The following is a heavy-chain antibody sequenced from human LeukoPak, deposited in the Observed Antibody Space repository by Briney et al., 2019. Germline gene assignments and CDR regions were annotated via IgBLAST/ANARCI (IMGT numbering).Heavy chain of an antibody. CDR3: ARGGSGWYAFDS. J-gene: IGHJ4*02. D-gene: IGHD6-19*01. V-gene: IGHV3-66*01. Sequence: GGSLRLSCAASRFTVSSSYMNWVRQAPGKGLEWVSLIDSGGYTYYADSVKGRFTISRDNSKNTLYLQMSSMRVEDTAVYYCARGGSGWYAFDSWGQGTLVTVSS. CDR1: RFTVSSSY. CDR2: IDSGGYT.